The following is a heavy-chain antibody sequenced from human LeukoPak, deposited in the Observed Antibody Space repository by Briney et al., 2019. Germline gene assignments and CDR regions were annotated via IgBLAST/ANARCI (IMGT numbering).Heavy chain of an antibody. V-gene: IGHV4-4*09. D-gene: IGHD2-2*01. CDR1: GGSISSYY. J-gene: IGHJ5*02. Sequence: SETLSLTCTVSGGSISSYYWSWIRQPPGKGLEWIGYIYTSGSTNYNPSLKSRVTISVDTSKNQFSLKLSSVTAADTAVYYCARQGTSCYGDLNCWFDPWGQGTLVTVSS. CDR2: IYTSGST. CDR3: ARQGTSCYGDLNCWFDP.